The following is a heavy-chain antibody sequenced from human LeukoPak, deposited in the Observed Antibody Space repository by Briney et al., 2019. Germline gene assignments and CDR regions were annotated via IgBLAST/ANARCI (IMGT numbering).Heavy chain of an antibody. V-gene: IGHV1-18*01. Sequence: ASVKVSCKASGYTFTSYGISWVRQAPGQGLEWMGWISAYNGNTNYAQKLKGRVTMTTDTSTSTAYMELRSLRSDDTAVYYCARSPMVRGVIPNDYYMDVWGKGTTVTISS. D-gene: IGHD3-10*01. J-gene: IGHJ6*03. CDR2: ISAYNGNT. CDR1: GYTFTSYG. CDR3: ARSPMVRGVIPNDYYMDV.